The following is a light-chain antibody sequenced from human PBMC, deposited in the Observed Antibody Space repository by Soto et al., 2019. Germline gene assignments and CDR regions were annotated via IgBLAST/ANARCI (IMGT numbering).Light chain of an antibody. CDR1: SGHSSYA. CDR3: QTWGTGIRVV. V-gene: IGLV4-69*01. Sequence: QLVLTQSPSASASLGASVKLTCTLRSGHSSYAIAWHQQQPEKGPRYLMKLNSDGSHSKGDGIPDRFSGSSSGAERYLTISSLQSEDEADYYCQTWGTGIRVVFGGGTKVTVL. J-gene: IGLJ2*01. CDR2: LNSDGSH.